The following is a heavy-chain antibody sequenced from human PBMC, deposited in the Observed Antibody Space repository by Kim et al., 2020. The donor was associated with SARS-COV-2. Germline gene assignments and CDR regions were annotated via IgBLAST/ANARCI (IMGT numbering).Heavy chain of an antibody. Sequence: ASVKVSCKASGYTFTSYYMHWVRQAPGQGLEWMGIINPSGGSTSYAQKFQGRVTMTRDTSTSTVYMELSSLRSEDTAVYYCARDYTPPGYCSGGSCYSGVPRIRNNWFDPWGQGTLVTVSS. J-gene: IGHJ5*02. CDR2: INPSGGST. V-gene: IGHV1-46*01. CDR1: GYTFTSYY. D-gene: IGHD2-15*01. CDR3: ARDYTPPGYCSGGSCYSGVPRIRNNWFDP.